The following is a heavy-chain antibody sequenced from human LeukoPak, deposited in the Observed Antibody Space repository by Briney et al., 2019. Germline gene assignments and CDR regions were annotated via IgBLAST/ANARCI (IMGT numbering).Heavy chain of an antibody. D-gene: IGHD1-14*01. Sequence: GGSLRLSCAASGFTVSSNYMSWVRQAPGKGLEWVSVIYSGGSTYYADSVKGRFTISRDNSKNTVYLQMNSLRAEDTAVYYCARDEHGIENYGMDVWGQGTTVTVSS. CDR3: ARDEHGIENYGMDV. J-gene: IGHJ6*02. V-gene: IGHV3-66*01. CDR1: GFTVSSNY. CDR2: IYSGGST.